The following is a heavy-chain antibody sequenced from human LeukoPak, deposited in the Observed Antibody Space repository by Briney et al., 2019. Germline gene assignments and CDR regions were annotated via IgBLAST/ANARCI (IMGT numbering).Heavy chain of an antibody. CDR2: IIPIFGTA. Sequence: SVKVSCKASGGTFISYAISWVRQAPGQGLEWMGGIIPIFGTANYAQKFQGRVTITADESTSTAYMELSSLRSEDTAVYYCARGIYGDSYFDYWGQGTLVTVSS. V-gene: IGHV1-69*13. J-gene: IGHJ4*02. D-gene: IGHD4-17*01. CDR1: GGTFISYA. CDR3: ARGIYGDSYFDY.